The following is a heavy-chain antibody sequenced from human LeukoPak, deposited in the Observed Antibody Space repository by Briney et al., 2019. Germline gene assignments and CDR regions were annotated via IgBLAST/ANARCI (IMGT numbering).Heavy chain of an antibody. CDR1: GGTFTSYY. CDR2: INPSGGST. CDR3: ARDLIGDTMVRGVIIQYYFDY. J-gene: IGHJ4*02. V-gene: IGHV1-46*01. Sequence: ASVKVSCKASGGTFTSYYMHWVRQAPGQGLEWMGIINPSGGSTSYAQKFQGRVTMTRDTSTSTVYMELSSLRSEDTAVYYCARDLIGDTMVRGVIIQYYFDYWGQGTLVTVSS. D-gene: IGHD3-10*01.